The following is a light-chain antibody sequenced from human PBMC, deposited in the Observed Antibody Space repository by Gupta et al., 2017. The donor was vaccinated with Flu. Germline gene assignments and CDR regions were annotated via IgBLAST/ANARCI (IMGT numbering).Light chain of an antibody. CDR1: SSSHAVHNY. J-gene: IGLJ3*02. V-gene: IGLV2-8*01. CDR2: EAR. Sequence: VPLSCTGTSSSHAVHNYHSWYQQYPGKAPELLIYEARSRHSGVPDRFSGSKSGNTASLTVSGLQADDEADYYCSSYAGSNNFKVFGGGTKLPVL. CDR3: SSYAGSNNFKV.